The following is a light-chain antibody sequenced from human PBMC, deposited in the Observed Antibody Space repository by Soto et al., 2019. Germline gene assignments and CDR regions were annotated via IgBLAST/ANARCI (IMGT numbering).Light chain of an antibody. V-gene: IGLV2-11*01. CDR1: SSDVGGYNY. CDR2: XXS. Sequence: QSALTEPRSVSGSPGQAVTISCTGTSSDVGGYNYVSWYQQHPGRSPKLIMYXXSKRPSGVPDRFSGSKSGKTASLTISGLQAEDEAEYYCCSYAGSYTYVFGTGTKVTVL. CDR3: CSYAGSYTYV. J-gene: IGLJ1*01.